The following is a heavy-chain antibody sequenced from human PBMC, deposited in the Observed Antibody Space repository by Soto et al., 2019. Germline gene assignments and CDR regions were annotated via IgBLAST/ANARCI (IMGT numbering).Heavy chain of an antibody. CDR3: ARGLRYCSGGSCGWFDP. D-gene: IGHD2-15*01. CDR1: GGSFSGYY. V-gene: IGHV4-34*01. CDR2: INHSGST. Sequence: SETLSLTCAVYGGSFSGYYWSWIRQPPGKGLEWIGEINHSGSTNYNPSLKSRVTISVDTSKNQFSLKLSSVTAADTAVYYCARGLRYCSGGSCGWFDPRGQRTLVTVSS. J-gene: IGHJ5*02.